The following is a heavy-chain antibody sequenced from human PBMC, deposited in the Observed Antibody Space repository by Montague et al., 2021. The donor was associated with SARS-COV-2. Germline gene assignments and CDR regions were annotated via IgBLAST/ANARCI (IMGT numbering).Heavy chain of an antibody. V-gene: IGHV4-59*12. Sequence: SETLSPTCTVSGGSISPYYWSWIRQSPGKGLECIGYTSYSGSTDYNPSLKSRVTISMDTSKNQFSLKLSSVTAADTAVYYCARWGEYYDSPYYYYAMDVWGQGTTVTVSS. CDR3: ARWGEYYDSPYYYYAMDV. J-gene: IGHJ6*02. CDR1: GGSISPYY. CDR2: TSYSGST. D-gene: IGHD3-3*01.